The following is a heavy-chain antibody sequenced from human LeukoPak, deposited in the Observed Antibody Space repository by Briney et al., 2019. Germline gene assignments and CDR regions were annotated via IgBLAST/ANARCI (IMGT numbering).Heavy chain of an antibody. CDR3: ATGRNGVVPAPILGVGPWYNYHYMDV. CDR1: GGSISHYY. Sequence: PSETLSLTCTVSGGSISHYYWSWIRQSPGKGLEWIGYIYYSGTTNYNPSLKSRVTMSVDTSKNQFSLMVSSVTAADTAVYYCATGRNGVVPAPILGVGPWYNYHYMDVWGKGTTVTVSS. J-gene: IGHJ6*03. CDR2: IYYSGTT. V-gene: IGHV4-59*12. D-gene: IGHD2-2*02.